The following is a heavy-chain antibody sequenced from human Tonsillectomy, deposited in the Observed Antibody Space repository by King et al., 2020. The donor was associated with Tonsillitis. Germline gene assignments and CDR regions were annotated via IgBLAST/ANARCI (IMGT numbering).Heavy chain of an antibody. J-gene: IGHJ4*02. Sequence: QLQESGPGLVKPSQTLSLTCAVSGGSISSGGYSWSWIRQPPGKGLEWIGYIYYSGSTYYNPSLKSRVTISVDTSKNQFSLKLSSVTAADTAVYYCVRGVPPHTLSTFDYWGQGTLVTVSS. V-gene: IGHV4-30-4*07. CDR1: GGSISSGGYS. CDR2: IYYSGST. D-gene: IGHD1-1*01. CDR3: VRGVPPHTLSTFDY.